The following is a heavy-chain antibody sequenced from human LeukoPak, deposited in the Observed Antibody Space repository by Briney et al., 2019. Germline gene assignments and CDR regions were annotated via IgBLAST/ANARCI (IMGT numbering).Heavy chain of an antibody. CDR1: GFTFSSYA. J-gene: IGHJ3*02. V-gene: IGHV3-23*01. D-gene: IGHD3-9*01. CDR3: AKDSLFDWLDDAFDI. CDR2: ISGSGGST. Sequence: GGSLRPSCAASGFTFSSYAMSWVRQAPGKGLEWVSAISGSGGSTYYADSVKGRFTISRDNSKNTLYLQMNSLRAEDTAVYYCAKDSLFDWLDDAFDIWAKGQWSPSLQ.